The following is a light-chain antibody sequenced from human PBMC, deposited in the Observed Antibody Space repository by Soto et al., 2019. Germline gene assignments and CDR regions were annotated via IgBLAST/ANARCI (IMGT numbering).Light chain of an antibody. CDR2: GAS. V-gene: IGKV3-15*01. J-gene: IGKJ1*01. CDR3: QQYNSYSPT. CDR1: QSISSS. Sequence: EIVMTQSPATLSVSLGERVTLSCRASQSISSSLAWYQQRPGQPPRLLIYGASTRAAGIPPRFTGSGSETEFTLTISGLQPGDSATYYCQQYNSYSPTFGQGTKVDIK.